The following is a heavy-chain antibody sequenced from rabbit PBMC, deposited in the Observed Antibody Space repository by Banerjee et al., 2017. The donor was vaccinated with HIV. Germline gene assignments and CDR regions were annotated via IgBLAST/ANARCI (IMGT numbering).Heavy chain of an antibody. CDR3: ARDGSGSHYTGILYGMDL. J-gene: IGHJ6*01. CDR2: IDAGSSGST. D-gene: IGHD8-1*01. V-gene: IGHV1S40*01. Sequence: QSLEESGGDLVKPGASLTLTCTASGFSFSSYYYMCWVRQAPGKGLEWIACIDAGSSGSTWYASWAKGRFTTSKTSSTTVTLQMTSLTAADTGTYFCARDGSGSHYTGILYGMDLWGPGTLVTVS. CDR1: GFSFSSYYY.